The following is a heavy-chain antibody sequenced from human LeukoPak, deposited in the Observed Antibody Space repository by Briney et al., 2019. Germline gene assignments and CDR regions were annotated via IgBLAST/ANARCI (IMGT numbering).Heavy chain of an antibody. CDR1: GFTFSSFA. J-gene: IGHJ4*02. CDR2: LSATGGTP. Sequence: GGSLRLSCAASGFTFSSFAMSWVRQAPGKGLEWVSSLSATGGTPYYADSVKGRFTMSRDNSKNTLYLQMNSLRAEDTAIYYCAKDRALYDYYDRSGHSDHWGQGTLVTVSS. V-gene: IGHV3-23*01. D-gene: IGHD3-22*01. CDR3: AKDRALYDYYDRSGHSDH.